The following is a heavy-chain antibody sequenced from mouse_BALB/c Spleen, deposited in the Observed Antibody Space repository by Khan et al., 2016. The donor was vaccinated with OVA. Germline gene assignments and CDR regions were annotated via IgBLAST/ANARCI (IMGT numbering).Heavy chain of an antibody. CDR2: INPHIGET. Sequence: VQLQQSGPELVKPGASVKISCKASGYSFTGYFMNWVMQSHGKRLEWIGRINPHIGETFYNQKFKGKATLTVDESSSTAHMELRSLASEDSAVYYCTRIYGSDCDYWGQGTTLTVSS. J-gene: IGHJ2*01. D-gene: IGHD1-1*01. CDR3: TRIYGSDCDY. V-gene: IGHV1-20*02. CDR1: GYSFTGYF.